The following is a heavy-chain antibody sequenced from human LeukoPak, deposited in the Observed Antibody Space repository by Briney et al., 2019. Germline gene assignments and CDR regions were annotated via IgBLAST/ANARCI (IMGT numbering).Heavy chain of an antibody. CDR2: FDPEDGET. J-gene: IGHJ4*02. V-gene: IGHV1-24*01. CDR3: ATGTSGYYDSSGYYLPHFDY. Sequence: GASVKVSCKVSGYTLTELSMHWVRQAPGKGLEWMGGFDPEDGETIYAQKFQGRVTMTEDTSTDTAYMELRSLRSEDTAVYYCATGTSGYYDSSGYYLPHFDYWGQGTLVTVSS. D-gene: IGHD3-22*01. CDR1: GYTLTELS.